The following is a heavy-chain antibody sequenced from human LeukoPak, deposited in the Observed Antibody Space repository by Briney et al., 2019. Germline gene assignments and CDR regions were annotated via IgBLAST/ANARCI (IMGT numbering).Heavy chain of an antibody. J-gene: IGHJ6*02. Sequence: SETLSLTCAVYGGSFSGYYWSWIRQPPGKGLEWIGEINHSGSTNYNPSLKSRVTISVDTSKNQFSLKLSSVTAADTAVYYCARGPGIAARPVYYYYGMDVWGQGTMVTVSS. CDR2: INHSGST. CDR3: ARGPGIAARPVYYYYGMDV. CDR1: GGSFSGYY. D-gene: IGHD6-6*01. V-gene: IGHV4-34*01.